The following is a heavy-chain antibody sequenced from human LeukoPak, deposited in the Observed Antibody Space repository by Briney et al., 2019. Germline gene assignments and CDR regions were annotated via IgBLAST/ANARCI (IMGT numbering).Heavy chain of an antibody. CDR2: INWNGGST. V-gene: IGHV3-20*01. Sequence: GGSLRLSCAASGFSFDNYAMSWVRQAPGKGLEWVSGINWNGGSTGYADSVKGRFTISRDNAKNSLYLQMNSLRAEDTALYHCARTINYFDYWGQGTLVTVSS. CDR1: GFSFDNYA. J-gene: IGHJ4*02. CDR3: ARTINYFDY. D-gene: IGHD5-12*01.